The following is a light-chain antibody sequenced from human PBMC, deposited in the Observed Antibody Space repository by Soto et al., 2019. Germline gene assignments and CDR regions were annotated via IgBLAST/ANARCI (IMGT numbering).Light chain of an antibody. V-gene: IGKV1-5*03. J-gene: IGKJ4*01. CDR3: QQYHSYPFT. Sequence: DIQLTQSPSTLSASVGDRVTITCRASRSISTWLAWYQQKPGKAPKLLIHKASSLESGVPSRFSGSGSGTDFTLTVISLQPDDFATFYCQQYHSYPFTFGGGTKVEI. CDR1: RSISTW. CDR2: KAS.